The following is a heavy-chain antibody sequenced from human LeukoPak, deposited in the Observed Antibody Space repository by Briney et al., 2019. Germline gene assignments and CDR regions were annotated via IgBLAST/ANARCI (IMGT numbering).Heavy chain of an antibody. CDR1: GFTFSSYA. Sequence: GGSLRLSCAASGFTFSSYAMSWVRQAPGKGLEWVSAISGSGGSTYYADSVKGRFTISRDNSKNTLYLQMNSLRAEDTAVYYCAREAITIFGVSPMEPNYFDPWGQGTLVTASS. D-gene: IGHD3-3*01. CDR2: ISGSGGST. CDR3: AREAITIFGVSPMEPNYFDP. J-gene: IGHJ5*02. V-gene: IGHV3-23*01.